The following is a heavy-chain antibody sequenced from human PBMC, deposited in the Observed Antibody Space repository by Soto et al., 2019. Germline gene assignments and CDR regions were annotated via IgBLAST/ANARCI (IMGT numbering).Heavy chain of an antibody. D-gene: IGHD3-9*01. V-gene: IGHV4-59*07. Sequence: PSGTLSLTSAVSGGTISIYDWSWIRQPTGKGLELIGYIYYSGSTNYNPSLKSRVTISVDTSKNQFSLKLSSVTAADTAVYYCARSIILTGYVNWGQGTLVTVSS. CDR1: GGTISIYD. CDR2: IYYSGST. CDR3: ARSIILTGYVN. J-gene: IGHJ4*02.